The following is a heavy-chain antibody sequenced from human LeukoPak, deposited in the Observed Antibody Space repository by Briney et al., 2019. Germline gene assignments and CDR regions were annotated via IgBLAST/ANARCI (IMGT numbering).Heavy chain of an antibody. D-gene: IGHD1-26*01. CDR1: GFTFSSYA. CDR2: ISGSGGST. Sequence: PGGSLRLSCAASGFTFSSYAMSWVRQAPGKGLEWVSAISGSGGSTYYADSMKGRFTISRDNSKNTLYLQMNSLRAEDTAVYYRAKGNSGSSNWFDPWGQGTLVTVSS. J-gene: IGHJ5*02. V-gene: IGHV3-23*01. CDR3: AKGNSGSSNWFDP.